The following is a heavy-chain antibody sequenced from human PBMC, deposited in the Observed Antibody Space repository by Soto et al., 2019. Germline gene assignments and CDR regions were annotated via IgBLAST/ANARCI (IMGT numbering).Heavy chain of an antibody. CDR2: IYYSGST. CDR1: GGSISSGDYY. D-gene: IGHD2-2*01. V-gene: IGHV4-30-4*02. CDR3: ARGSYCISTDCYELAPDH. Sequence: SETLSLTCTVSGGSISSGDYYWSWIRQPPGKGLEWIGYIYYSGSTYYNPSLKSRVTISVDTSKNQFSLKLSSVTTADTAVYYCARGSYCISTDCYELAPDHWGQGTLVTVSS. J-gene: IGHJ4*02.